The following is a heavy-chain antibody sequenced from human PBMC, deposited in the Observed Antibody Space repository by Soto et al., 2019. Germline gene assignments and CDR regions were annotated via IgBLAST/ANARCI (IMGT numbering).Heavy chain of an antibody. D-gene: IGHD4-4*01. CDR2: ISAYNGNT. J-gene: IGHJ4*02. CDR1: GYTFTSYG. V-gene: IGHV1-18*01. CDR3: ARLLDSNRNFDY. Sequence: ASVKVSCKASGYTFTSYGISWVLQAPGQGLEWMGWISAYNGNTNYAQKLQGRVTMTTDTSTSTAYMELRSLRSDDTAVYYCARLLDSNRNFDYWGQGTLITVPS.